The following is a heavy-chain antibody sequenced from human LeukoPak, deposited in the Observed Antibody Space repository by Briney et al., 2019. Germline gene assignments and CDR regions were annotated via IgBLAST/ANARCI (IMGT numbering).Heavy chain of an antibody. J-gene: IGHJ4*02. V-gene: IGHV5-51*01. D-gene: IGHD3-10*01. Sequence: GESLKISCMASGYTFTTYWIAWVRQMPGKGLEWMGIIYPGDSDIRYSPSFQGQVTISADKSTSRQVHQSVYLKWSSLKASDTAMYYCARLAQNSAYGPRYFDYWGQGTLVTVSS. CDR2: IYPGDSDI. CDR1: GYTFTTYW. CDR3: ARLAQNSAYGPRYFDY.